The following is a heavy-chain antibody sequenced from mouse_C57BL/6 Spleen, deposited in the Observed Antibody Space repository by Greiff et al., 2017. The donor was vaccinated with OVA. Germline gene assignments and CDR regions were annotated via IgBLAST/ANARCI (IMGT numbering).Heavy chain of an antibody. D-gene: IGHD2-1*01. CDR2: IYPRSGNT. CDR1: GYTFTSYG. J-gene: IGHJ2*01. Sequence: QVQLKESGAELARPGASVKLSCKASGYTFTSYGISWVKQRTGQGLEWIGEIYPRSGNTYYNEKFKGKATLTADKSSSTAYMELRSLTSEDSAVYFCARGSPYGNFFDYWGQGTTLTVSS. V-gene: IGHV1-81*01. CDR3: ARGSPYGNFFDY.